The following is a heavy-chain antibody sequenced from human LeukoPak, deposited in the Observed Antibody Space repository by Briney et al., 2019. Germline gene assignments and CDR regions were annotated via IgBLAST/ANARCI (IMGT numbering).Heavy chain of an antibody. CDR2: IYYSGST. CDR1: GGSISSSSYY. CDR3: ARDYYDSSGYRGGLNWFDP. V-gene: IGHV4-39*07. Sequence: PSETLSLTCTVSGGSISSSSYYWGWIRQPPGKGLEWIGSIYYSGSTYYNPSLKSRVTISVDTSKNQFSLKLSSVTAADTAVYYCARDYYDSSGYRGGLNWFDPWGQGTLVTVSS. J-gene: IGHJ5*02. D-gene: IGHD3-22*01.